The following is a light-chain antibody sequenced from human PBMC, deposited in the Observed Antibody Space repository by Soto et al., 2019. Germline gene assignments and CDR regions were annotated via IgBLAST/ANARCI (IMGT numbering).Light chain of an antibody. V-gene: IGKV3-15*01. CDR3: QQYNNWPKWT. Sequence: EIVMTQSPATLSVSPGERATLSCRASQSVGNNLAWYQQKPGQAPRLLISGASTRATGFPGRFSGSGSETEFTLTISSLQSEDAAVYYCQQYNNWPKWTFGQGTKVDIK. CDR2: GAS. J-gene: IGKJ1*01. CDR1: QSVGNN.